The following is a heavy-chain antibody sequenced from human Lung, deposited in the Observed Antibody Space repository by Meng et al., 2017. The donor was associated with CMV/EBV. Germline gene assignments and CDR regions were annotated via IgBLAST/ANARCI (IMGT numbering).Heavy chain of an antibody. CDR3: ARDFLDYGGWFDP. CDR1: GYAFSGYH. D-gene: IGHD4/OR15-4a*01. J-gene: IGHJ5*02. Sequence: ASVTVSCKASGYAFSGYHIHWLRPAPGQGLEWMGWINPKSGDTKYEQRFQGRVSVTRDTSITTAYMEPSSLRSDDTAVYYCARDFLDYGGWFDPWGQGTLVTVSS. V-gene: IGHV1-2*02. CDR2: INPKSGDT.